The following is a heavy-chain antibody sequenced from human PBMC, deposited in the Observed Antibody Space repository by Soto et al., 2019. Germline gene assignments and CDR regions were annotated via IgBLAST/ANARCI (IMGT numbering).Heavy chain of an antibody. J-gene: IGHJ3*01. CDR1: VFTSSG. CDR3: AREGILGLFDAYDL. CDR2: ISTHNGNT. D-gene: IGHD3-3*01. V-gene: IGHV1-18*04. Sequence: ASVKVSCKASVFTSSGISWVRQAPGQRLEWMGWISTHNGNTIYAQKFQGRVIVTMDTSTTTVYMELRSLRPDDTAVYLCAREGILGLFDAYDLWGQGTMVTVS.